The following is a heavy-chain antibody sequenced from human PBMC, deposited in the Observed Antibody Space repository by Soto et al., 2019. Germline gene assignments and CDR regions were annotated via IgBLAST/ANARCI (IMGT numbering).Heavy chain of an antibody. Sequence: QVQLQESGPGLVKPSQTLSLTCTVSGGSISSGVYYWSWIRQHPGKGLEWIGYIYYSGSTHYNPSHKSRVTISVATSKNQFSLKLSSVTAADAAVYYCATRTEYYYGSGSLGGMDVGGQGTTVTVSS. J-gene: IGHJ6*02. V-gene: IGHV4-31*03. CDR2: IYYSGST. CDR1: GGSISSGVYY. D-gene: IGHD3-10*01. CDR3: ATRTEYYYGSGSLGGMDV.